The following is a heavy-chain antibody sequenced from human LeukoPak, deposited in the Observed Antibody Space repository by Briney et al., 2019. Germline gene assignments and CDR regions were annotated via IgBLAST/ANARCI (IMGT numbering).Heavy chain of an antibody. CDR1: GYTFTSYY. Sequence: ASVKVSRKASGYTFTSYYMHWVRQAPGQGLEWMGIINPSGGSTSYAQKFQGRVTMTRDTSTSTVYMELSSLRSEDTAVYYCARSIIIVPNTSYYYYYMDVWGQGTTVTVSS. D-gene: IGHD2/OR15-2a*01. V-gene: IGHV1-46*01. J-gene: IGHJ6*02. CDR2: INPSGGST. CDR3: ARSIIIVPNTSYYYYYMDV.